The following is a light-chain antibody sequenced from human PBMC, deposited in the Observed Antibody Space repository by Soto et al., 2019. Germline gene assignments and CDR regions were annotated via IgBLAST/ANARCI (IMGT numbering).Light chain of an antibody. V-gene: IGLV2-14*03. CDR2: DVS. CDR1: SSDVGSYNF. CDR3: SSYTGTSTPYV. Sequence: QSALTQPASVSASPGQSITISCSGNSSDVGSYNFVSWYQQHPGKAPKLMIYDVSNRPSGVSNRFSGSKSGNTASLSISGLQAEDEADYYCSSYTGTSTPYVFGTGTKLTVL. J-gene: IGLJ1*01.